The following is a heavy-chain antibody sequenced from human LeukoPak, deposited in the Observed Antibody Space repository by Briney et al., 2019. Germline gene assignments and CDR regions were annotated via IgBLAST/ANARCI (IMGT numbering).Heavy chain of an antibody. CDR3: AILNWNGLLDY. V-gene: IGHV3-48*03. D-gene: IGHD1-1*01. J-gene: IGHJ4*02. CDR1: GFTFSSYE. Sequence: PGGSLRLSCAASGFTFSSYEMNWVRQAPGKGLEGVSYISSSGSTIYYADSVKGRFTISRDNAKNSLYLQMNSLRAEDTAVYYCAILNWNGLLDYWGQGTLVTVSS. CDR2: ISSSGSTI.